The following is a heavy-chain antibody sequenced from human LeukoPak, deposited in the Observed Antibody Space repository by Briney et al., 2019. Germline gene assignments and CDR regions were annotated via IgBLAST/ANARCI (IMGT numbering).Heavy chain of an antibody. D-gene: IGHD3-9*01. CDR1: GYTFTSYY. CDR2: INPSGGST. V-gene: IGHV1-46*01. J-gene: IGHJ6*02. CDR3: AGDGIVDILTTYYYYGMDV. Sequence: ASVKVSCKASGYTFTSYYMHWVRQAPGQGLEWMGIINPSGGSTSYAQKFQGRVTMTRDTSTSTVYMELSSLRSEDTAVYYRAGDGIVDILTTYYYYGMDVWGQGTTVTVSS.